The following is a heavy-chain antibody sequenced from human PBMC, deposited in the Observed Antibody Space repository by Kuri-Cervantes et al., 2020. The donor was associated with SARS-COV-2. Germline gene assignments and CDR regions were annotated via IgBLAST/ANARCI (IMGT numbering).Heavy chain of an antibody. CDR1: GFTFSSYA. D-gene: IGHD4-23*01. J-gene: IGHJ1*01. CDR3: ARDGIRWFRFQH. Sequence: GESLKISCAASGFTFSSYAMSWVRQAPGKGLEWVSAISGSGGSTYYPDSVKGRFTISRDNSKNTLYLQMNSLRAEDTAVYYCARDGIRWFRFQHWGQGTLVTVSS. V-gene: IGHV3-23*01. CDR2: ISGSGGST.